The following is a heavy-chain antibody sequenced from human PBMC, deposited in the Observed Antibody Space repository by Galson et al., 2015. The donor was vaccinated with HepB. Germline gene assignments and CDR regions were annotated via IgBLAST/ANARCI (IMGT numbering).Heavy chain of an antibody. CDR1: GYSFTSYW. V-gene: IGHV5-51*01. Sequence: QSGAEVKKPGESLKISCKGSGYSFTSYWIGWVRQMPGKGLEWMGIIYPGDSDTRYSPSFQGQVTISADKSISTAYLQWSSLKASDTAMYYCARQGDYYYGSGSYYHFDYWGQGTLVTVSS. J-gene: IGHJ4*02. D-gene: IGHD3-10*01. CDR3: ARQGDYYYGSGSYYHFDY. CDR2: IYPGDSDT.